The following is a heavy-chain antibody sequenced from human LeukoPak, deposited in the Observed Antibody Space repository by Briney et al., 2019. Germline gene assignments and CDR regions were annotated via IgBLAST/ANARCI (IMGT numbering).Heavy chain of an antibody. D-gene: IGHD2-2*02. Sequence: ASVKVSCEVSGHTLSEVSMHWVRQAPGQGLEWVGGFDPRGGETVLAQKFQGRVTLTEDTSADTSSIELRSLRSEDTAVYYCATSDRQFCSPSSCYMPFDFWGLGTLVTVSS. CDR3: ATSDRQFCSPSSCYMPFDF. J-gene: IGHJ4*02. CDR1: GHTLSEVS. V-gene: IGHV1-24*01. CDR2: FDPRGGET.